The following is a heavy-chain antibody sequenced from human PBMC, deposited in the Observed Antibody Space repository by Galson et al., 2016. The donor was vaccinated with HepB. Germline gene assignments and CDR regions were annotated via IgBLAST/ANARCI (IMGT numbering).Heavy chain of an antibody. CDR2: MNSNNDDT. D-gene: IGHD1-1*01. V-gene: IGHV1-8*01. CDR1: GYSFNSYD. CDR3: AGVNNWNC. Sequence: SVKVSCKASGYSFNSYDINWIRQATGQGLEWMGWMNSNNDDTAYAQKFRGRVTRTRVTSISTAYMELRHLTLDDTALYFCAGVNNWNCWGQGTLVTVSS. J-gene: IGHJ4*02.